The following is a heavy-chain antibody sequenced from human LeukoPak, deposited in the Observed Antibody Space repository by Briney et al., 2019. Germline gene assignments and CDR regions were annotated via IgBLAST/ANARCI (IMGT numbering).Heavy chain of an antibody. D-gene: IGHD6-13*01. Sequence: GRSLRLSCAASGFTFSSYGMHWVRQAPDKGLEWVAVISYDGSNKYYADSVKGRFTISRDNSKNTLYLQMNSLRAEDTAVYYCAKDHSTGYSSSWYYFDYWGQGALVTVSS. CDR2: ISYDGSNK. V-gene: IGHV3-30*18. CDR3: AKDHSTGYSSSWYYFDY. J-gene: IGHJ4*02. CDR1: GFTFSSYG.